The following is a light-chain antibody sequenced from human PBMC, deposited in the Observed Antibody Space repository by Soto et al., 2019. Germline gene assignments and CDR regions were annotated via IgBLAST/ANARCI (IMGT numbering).Light chain of an antibody. J-gene: IGKJ1*01. V-gene: IGKV1-5*03. CDR3: QQYNSAWT. Sequence: DIQMTQSPCTLSASVGDRVTITCRASQSISTWLAWYQQKPGKAPKLLIYTASNLEGGVPSRFSGSGSGTEFTLTISSLQPDDFATYYCQQYNSAWTFGQGTKVDIK. CDR1: QSISTW. CDR2: TAS.